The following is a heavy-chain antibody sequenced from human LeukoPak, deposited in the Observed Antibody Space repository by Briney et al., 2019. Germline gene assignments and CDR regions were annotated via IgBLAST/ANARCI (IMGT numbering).Heavy chain of an antibody. V-gene: IGHV3-30*02. J-gene: IGHJ5*02. D-gene: IGHD3-10*01. CDR3: AKDFRAKSGSGSYGWFDP. CDR1: GFTFSNYG. Sequence: GGSLRLSCAASGFTFSNYGMHWVRQAPGKGLEWAAFIRYDGSNKYYADSVKGRFTISRDNSKNTLYLQMNSLRADDTAVYYCAKDFRAKSGSGSYGWFDPWGQGTLVTVSS. CDR2: IRYDGSNK.